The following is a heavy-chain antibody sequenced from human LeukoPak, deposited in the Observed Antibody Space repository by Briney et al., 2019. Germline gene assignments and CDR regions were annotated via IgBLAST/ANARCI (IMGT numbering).Heavy chain of an antibody. CDR1: GGSIRRYY. CDR2: INHSGST. Sequence: PSETLSLTCSVSGGSIRRYYWSWIRQPPGKGLEWIGEINHSGSTNYNPSLKSRVTISVDTSKNQFSLKLSSVTAADTAVYYCARAGYSSSWYAGKLKFDYWGQGTLVTVSS. CDR3: ARAGYSSSWYAGKLKFDY. V-gene: IGHV4-34*01. J-gene: IGHJ4*02. D-gene: IGHD6-13*01.